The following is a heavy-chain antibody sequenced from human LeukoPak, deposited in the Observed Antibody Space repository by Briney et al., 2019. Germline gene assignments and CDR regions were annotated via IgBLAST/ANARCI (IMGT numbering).Heavy chain of an antibody. CDR1: GGTFSSYA. D-gene: IGHD6-19*01. CDR2: IIPIFGTA. CDR3: ARCHSGWYYFQH. V-gene: IGHV1-69*01. J-gene: IGHJ1*01. Sequence: SVKVSSKASGGTFSSYAISWVRQAPGQGLEWMGGIIPIFGTANYAQKFQGRVTITADESTSTAYMELSSLRSEDTAVYYCARCHSGWYYFQHWGQGTLVTVSS.